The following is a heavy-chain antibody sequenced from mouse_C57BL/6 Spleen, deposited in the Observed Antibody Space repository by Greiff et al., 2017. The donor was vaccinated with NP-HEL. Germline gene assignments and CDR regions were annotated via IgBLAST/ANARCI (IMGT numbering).Heavy chain of an antibody. J-gene: IGHJ3*01. CDR3: ARGVVTTVERLAY. CDR1: GYAFSSYW. CDR2: IYPGDGDT. V-gene: IGHV1-80*01. D-gene: IGHD1-1*01. Sequence: QVQLQQSGAELVKPGASVKISCKASGYAFSSYWMNWVKQRPGKGLEWIGHIYPGDGDTNYNGKFKGKATLTADKSSSTAYMQLSSLTSEDSAVYFCARGVVTTVERLAYWGQGTLVTVSA.